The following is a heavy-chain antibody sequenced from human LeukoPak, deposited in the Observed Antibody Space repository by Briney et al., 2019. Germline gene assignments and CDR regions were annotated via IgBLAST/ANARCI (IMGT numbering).Heavy chain of an antibody. CDR2: IGVGGDT. V-gene: IGHV3-13*04. CDR1: GFTFSNYD. CDR3: ARVNLYRSDSDYNDAFDI. D-gene: IGHD4-11*01. J-gene: IGHJ3*02. Sequence: GGSLRLSCAASGFTFSNYDMHWVRHATGKGLEYVSAIGVGGDTYYSGSVKGRFTISRENAENFLYLQMNNLRVEDTAVYYGARVNLYRSDSDYNDAFDIWGQGTMVTVSS.